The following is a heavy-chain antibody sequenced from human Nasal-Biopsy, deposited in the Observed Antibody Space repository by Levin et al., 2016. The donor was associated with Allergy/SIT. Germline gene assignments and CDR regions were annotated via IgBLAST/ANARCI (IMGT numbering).Heavy chain of an antibody. D-gene: IGHD3-3*01. V-gene: IGHV1-18*01. Sequence: ASVKVSCKASGYTFTSYGISWVRQAPGQGLEWLGWISADSGNTNYPQKFQDRVSLTTDASTETASMELRSLRSDDTAVYFCARDRGDFWSGFYEYWGQGTLVTVSS. CDR1: GYTFTSYG. CDR2: ISADSGNT. CDR3: ARDRGDFWSGFYEY. J-gene: IGHJ4*02.